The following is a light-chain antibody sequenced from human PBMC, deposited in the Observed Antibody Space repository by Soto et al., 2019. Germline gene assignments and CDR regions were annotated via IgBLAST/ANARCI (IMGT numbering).Light chain of an antibody. Sequence: DIQMTQSPSSLSASVGDRVPITCQASQDISNYLNWYQQKPGKAPKLLIYDASNLETGVPSRFSGSGSGTDFTLTISSLQSEDFAVYYCQQYNDWPPITFGQGTRLEIK. J-gene: IGKJ5*01. CDR2: DAS. CDR3: QQYNDWPPIT. V-gene: IGKV1-33*01. CDR1: QDISNY.